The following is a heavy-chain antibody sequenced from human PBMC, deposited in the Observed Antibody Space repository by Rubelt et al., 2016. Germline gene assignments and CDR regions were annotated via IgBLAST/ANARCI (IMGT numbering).Heavy chain of an antibody. CDR3: AIGIDSAWEVHER. V-gene: IGHV4-34*01. CDR2: INHSGLA. Sequence: QVQLHQWGAGLLKPSETLSLICAVYGGSFSDYYWSWIRQPPGKGLEWLGEINHSGLADYSPSLTSRLTISIDTTRRLFTLNLGVGGAAEGARYVWAIGIDSAWEVHERWGQGVLVTVSS. D-gene: IGHD1-26*01. J-gene: IGHJ4*02. CDR1: GGSFSDYY.